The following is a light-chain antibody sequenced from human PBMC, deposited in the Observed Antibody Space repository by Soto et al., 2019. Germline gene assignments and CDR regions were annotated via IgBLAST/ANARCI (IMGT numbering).Light chain of an antibody. Sequence: DIQMTQSPSTLSASVGDRVTITCRASQSISSWLAWYQQKPGKAPKLLIYKASSLESGVPSRFSGSGSGTEFTLTISSLQPDVFAPYYCQQYNSYSSPFGQGTKLQI. CDR3: QQYNSYSSP. CDR2: KAS. CDR1: QSISSW. J-gene: IGKJ2*01. V-gene: IGKV1-5*03.